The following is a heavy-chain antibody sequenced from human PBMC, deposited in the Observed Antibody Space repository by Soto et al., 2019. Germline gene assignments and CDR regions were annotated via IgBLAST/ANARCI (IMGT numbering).Heavy chain of an antibody. J-gene: IGHJ6*02. CDR3: TRDESNSGSYFYYYYYGMDV. CDR1: GFTFGDYA. CDR2: IRSKAYGGTT. V-gene: IGHV3-49*03. D-gene: IGHD1-26*01. Sequence: PGGSLRLSCTASGFTFGDYAMSWFRQAPGKGLEWVGFIRSKAYGGTTEYAASVKGRFTISRDDSKSIAYLQMNSLKTEDTAVYYCTRDESNSGSYFYYYYYGMDVWGQGTTVTVSS.